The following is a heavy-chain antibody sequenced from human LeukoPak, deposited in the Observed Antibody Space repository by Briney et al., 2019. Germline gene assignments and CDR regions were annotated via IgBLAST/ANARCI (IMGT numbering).Heavy chain of an antibody. V-gene: IGHV4-59*01. CDR3: ARYTGQGIAAAGPRRDYYYYYGMDV. J-gene: IGHJ6*02. Sequence: SETLSLTCTVSGVSISSYYWSWIRQPPGKGLEWIGYIYYSGSTNYNPSLKSRVTISVDTSKNQFSLKLSSVTAADTAVYYCARYTGQGIAAAGPRRDYYYYYGMDVWGQGTTVTVSS. CDR2: IYYSGST. D-gene: IGHD6-13*01. CDR1: GVSISSYY.